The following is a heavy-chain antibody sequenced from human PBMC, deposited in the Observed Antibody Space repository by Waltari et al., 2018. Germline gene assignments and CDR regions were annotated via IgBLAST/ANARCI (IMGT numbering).Heavy chain of an antibody. V-gene: IGHV3-21*01. CDR2: ISRSSSYI. Sequence: EVQLVESGGGLVKPGGSLRLSCAASGFTFSSYSMNWVRQAPGKGLEWVSSISRSSSYIYYADSVKGRFTISRDNAKNSLYLQMNSLRAEDTAVYYCARDDRSGMDVWGQGTTVTVSS. CDR1: GFTFSSYS. J-gene: IGHJ6*02. CDR3: ARDDRSGMDV.